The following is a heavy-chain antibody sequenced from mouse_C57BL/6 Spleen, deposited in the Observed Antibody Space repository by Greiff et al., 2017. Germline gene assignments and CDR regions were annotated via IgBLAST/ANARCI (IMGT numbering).Heavy chain of an antibody. V-gene: IGHV1-52*01. J-gene: IGHJ4*01. CDR3: ARSHYYPYAMDY. CDR2: IDPSDSET. CDR1: GYTFTSYW. D-gene: IGHD2-1*01. Sequence: QVQLQQPGAELVRPGSSVKLSCKASGYTFTSYWMHWVKQRPIQGLEWIGNIDPSDSETHYNQKFKDKATLTVDKSSSTAYMQLSSLTSEDSAVYYCARSHYYPYAMDYCCQGTSVTVSS.